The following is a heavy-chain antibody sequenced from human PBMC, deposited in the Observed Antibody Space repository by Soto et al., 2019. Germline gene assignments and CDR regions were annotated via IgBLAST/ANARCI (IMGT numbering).Heavy chain of an antibody. V-gene: IGHV4-59*01. CDR1: GGSISSYY. Sequence: SETLSLTCTVSGGSISSYYWSWIRQPPGKGLEWIGYIYYSGSTNYNPSLKSRVTISVDTSKNQFSLKLSSVTAADTAVYYCARASTQEPYYYYYYGMDVWGQGTTVTVSS. CDR2: IYYSGST. D-gene: IGHD2-2*01. CDR3: ARASTQEPYYYYYYGMDV. J-gene: IGHJ6*02.